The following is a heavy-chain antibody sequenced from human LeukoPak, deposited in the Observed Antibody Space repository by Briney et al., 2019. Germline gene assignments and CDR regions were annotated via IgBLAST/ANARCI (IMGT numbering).Heavy chain of an antibody. V-gene: IGHV6-1*01. J-gene: IGHJ4*02. CDR3: AIQVGTRLDY. Sequence: SQTLSLTCDLSGDNLSSNSAAWSWIRQSPSRGLEWLGRTYYRSKWYNDYAVSVKSRISINPDTSKNQFSLQLNSVTPEDTAVYYCAIQVGTRLDYWGQGTLVTVSS. CDR1: GDNLSSNSAA. D-gene: IGHD1-1*01. CDR2: TYYRSKWYN.